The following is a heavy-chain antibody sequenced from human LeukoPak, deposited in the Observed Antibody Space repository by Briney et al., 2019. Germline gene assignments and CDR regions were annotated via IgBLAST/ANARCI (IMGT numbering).Heavy chain of an antibody. CDR1: GGSISSSY. D-gene: IGHD2-15*01. CDR3: ARSPHRYCSGGSCYDLNWFDP. V-gene: IGHV4-59*01. J-gene: IGHJ5*02. CDR2: MYYSGST. Sequence: SETLSLTCTVSGGSISSSYWSWIRQPPGKGLEWIGYMYYSGSTNYNPSLKSRVTISVDTSQNQFSLKLSSVTAADTAVYYCARSPHRYCSGGSCYDLNWFDPWGQGTLVTVSS.